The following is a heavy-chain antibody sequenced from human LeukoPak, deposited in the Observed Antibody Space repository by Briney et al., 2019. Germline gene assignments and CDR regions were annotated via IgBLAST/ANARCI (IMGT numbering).Heavy chain of an antibody. CDR1: GFTFSSYE. Sequence: GGSLRLSCAASGFTFSSYEMNWFRQAPGKGLEGVSYISSGSTIYDADSVKGRFTISRDNAKNSLYLQMNSLRAEDTAVYYCARESIAVAGAPFDYWGQGTLVTVSS. CDR3: ARESIAVAGAPFDY. J-gene: IGHJ4*02. D-gene: IGHD6-19*01. CDR2: ISSGSTI. V-gene: IGHV3-48*03.